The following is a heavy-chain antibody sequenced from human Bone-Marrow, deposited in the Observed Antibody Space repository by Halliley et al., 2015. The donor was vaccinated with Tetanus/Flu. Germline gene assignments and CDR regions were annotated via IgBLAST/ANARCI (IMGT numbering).Heavy chain of an antibody. Sequence: SLRLSCAASGDSFSNSEMNWVRQAPGKGLEWISYISTGGRTKYYADSVKGRFTISRDNAKNSLYLQMNSLRVEDTAVYYCARRYRDFRSGYQNWFDPWGQGTLVTVSS. CDR1: GDSFSNSE. J-gene: IGHJ5*02. CDR2: ISTGGRTK. V-gene: IGHV3-48*03. D-gene: IGHD3-3*01. CDR3: ARRYRDFRSGYQNWFDP.